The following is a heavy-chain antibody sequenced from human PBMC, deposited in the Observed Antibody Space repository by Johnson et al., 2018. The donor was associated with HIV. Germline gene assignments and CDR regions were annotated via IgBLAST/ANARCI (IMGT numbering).Heavy chain of an antibody. V-gene: IGHV3-9*01. Sequence: VQLVESGGGLVQPGRSLRLSCAASGFTFDDYAMHWVRQAPGKGLEWVSGISWHSGSIGYADSVKGRFTISRDNAKNSLYLQMNSLRAEDTALYYCAKDASTLGGDAFDIWGQGTMVTVSS. D-gene: IGHD3-16*01. CDR3: AKDASTLGGDAFDI. J-gene: IGHJ3*02. CDR2: ISWHSGSI. CDR1: GFTFDDYA.